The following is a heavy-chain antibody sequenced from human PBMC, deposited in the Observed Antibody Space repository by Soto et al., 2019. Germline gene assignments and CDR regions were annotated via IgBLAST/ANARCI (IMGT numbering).Heavy chain of an antibody. CDR3: AREVGSSSANWFDP. J-gene: IGHJ5*02. V-gene: IGHV3-30*14. Sequence: QVQLVASGGGVVQPGRSLRLSCAASGFTFSSYAMHWVRQAPGKGLEWVAVISYDGSNKYYADSVKGRFTISRDNSKNTLYLQMNSLRAEDTAVYYCAREVGSSSANWFDPWGQGTLVTVSS. CDR1: GFTFSSYA. D-gene: IGHD6-6*01. CDR2: ISYDGSNK.